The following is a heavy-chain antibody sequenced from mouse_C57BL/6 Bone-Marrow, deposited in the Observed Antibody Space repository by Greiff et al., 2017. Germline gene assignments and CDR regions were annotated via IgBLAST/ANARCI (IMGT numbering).Heavy chain of an antibody. CDR2: IDPSDTYP. CDR1: GYTFTSYW. Sequence: QVQLQQPGAELVKPGASVKLSCKASGYTFTSYWMQWVKQRPGQGLEWIGEIDPSDTYPNYNQKFKGKATLTVDTSSSTAYMQLSSLTSEDSAVYYCAREGLRQEAYFDYWGQGTTLTVSS. CDR3: AREGLRQEAYFDY. J-gene: IGHJ2*01. D-gene: IGHD2-4*01. V-gene: IGHV1-50*01.